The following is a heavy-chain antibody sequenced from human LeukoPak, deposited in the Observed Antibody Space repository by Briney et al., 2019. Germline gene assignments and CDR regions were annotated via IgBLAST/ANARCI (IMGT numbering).Heavy chain of an antibody. J-gene: IGHJ4*02. CDR1: GFTFSSCA. Sequence: GGSLRLSCAASGFTFSSCAMHWVRQAPGKGLEWVAVISYDGSNKYYADSVKGRFTISRDNSKNTLYLQMNSLRAEDTAVYYCTRVMVGAAAVYDYWGQGTLVTVSS. CDR2: ISYDGSNK. D-gene: IGHD6-13*01. V-gene: IGHV3-30*04. CDR3: TRVMVGAAAVYDY.